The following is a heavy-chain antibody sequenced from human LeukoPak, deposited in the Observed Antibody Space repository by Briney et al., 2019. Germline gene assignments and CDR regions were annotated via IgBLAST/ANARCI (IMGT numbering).Heavy chain of an antibody. J-gene: IGHJ4*02. Sequence: GASVKVSCKASGYTSTRYAIYWLRQAPGQGLEWMGWINMYTANPAYAQGFTERFVFSLDTSVTTAYLQISNLKTEDTAVYYCARHDNDDDFDYWGQGTLVTVSS. CDR3: ARHDNDDDFDY. D-gene: IGHD3-16*01. CDR1: GYTSTRYA. CDR2: INMYTANP. V-gene: IGHV7-4-1*02.